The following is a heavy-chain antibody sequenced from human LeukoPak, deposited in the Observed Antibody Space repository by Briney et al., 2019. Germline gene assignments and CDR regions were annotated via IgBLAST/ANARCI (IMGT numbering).Heavy chain of an antibody. J-gene: IGHJ4*02. D-gene: IGHD5-18*01. CDR1: GFTFSSYW. V-gene: IGHV3-7*01. CDR2: IKQDGSEK. Sequence: GGSLRLSCAASGFTFSSYWMSWVRQAPGKGLEWVANIKQDGSEKYYVDSVKGRSTISRDNAKNSLYLQMNSLRAGDTAVYYCARRGLGSSWYAGYSYGDLYYFDYWGQGTLVTVSS. CDR3: ARRGLGSSWYAGYSYGDLYYFDY.